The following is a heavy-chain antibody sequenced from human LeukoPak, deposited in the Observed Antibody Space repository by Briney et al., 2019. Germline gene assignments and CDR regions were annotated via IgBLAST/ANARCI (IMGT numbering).Heavy chain of an antibody. CDR1: GFTFGSYG. CDR3: TTMHGYYDGSGYWVQ. J-gene: IGHJ4*02. D-gene: IGHD3-22*01. CDR2: ITTTGATT. Sequence: GGSLRLSCAASGFTFGSYGMSWVRQAPGKGLEWVSFITTTGATTSYADSVKGRFTISRDNLRGTLYMQMNSLRDEDTALYYCTTMHGYYDGSGYWVQWGQGTLVTVSS. V-gene: IGHV3-23*01.